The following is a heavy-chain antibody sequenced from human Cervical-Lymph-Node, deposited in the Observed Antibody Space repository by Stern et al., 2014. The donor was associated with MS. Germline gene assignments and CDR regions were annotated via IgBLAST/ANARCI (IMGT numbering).Heavy chain of an antibody. CDR3: ARDVSSSPDAFDI. CDR1: GDSVSSNSAT. D-gene: IGHD6-6*01. V-gene: IGHV6-1*01. CDR2: TYHRSSWYY. J-gene: IGHJ3*02. Sequence: VQLVQSGPGLVKPSQTLSLTCAISGDSVSSNSATWSWIRQSPSRGLEWLGRTYHRSSWYYNYAVSVKSRVTISPDASKNQFSLQLNSVSPEDTAIYYCARDVSSSPDAFDIWGQGTMVTVSS.